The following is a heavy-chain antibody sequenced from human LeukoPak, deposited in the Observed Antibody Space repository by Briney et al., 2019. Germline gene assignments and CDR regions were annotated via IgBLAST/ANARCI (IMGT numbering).Heavy chain of an antibody. CDR1: GGSISSYY. D-gene: IGHD5-12*01. CDR2: IYYSGST. J-gene: IGHJ4*02. Sequence: PSETLSLTCTVSGGSISSYYWSWIRQPAGKGLEWIGSIYYSGSTYYNPSLKSRVTISVDTSKNQFSLKLSSVTAADTAVYYCARPDGYSGYVVKKWGQGTLVTVSS. V-gene: IGHV4-59*05. CDR3: ARPDGYSGYVVKK.